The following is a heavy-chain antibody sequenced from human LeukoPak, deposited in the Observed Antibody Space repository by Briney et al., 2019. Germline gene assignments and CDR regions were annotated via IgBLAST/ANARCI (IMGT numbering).Heavy chain of an antibody. CDR1: GYSFTTYW. D-gene: IGHD3-3*01. Sequence: PGDSLKISCKASGYSFTTYWIGWVRQMPGKGLDWMGILYPGDSETRYSPSFQGQVTMSADKSISTAYLQWNSLKASDTAMYYCARLITIFGVVKGPFDIWGQGTLVTVSS. CDR2: LYPGDSET. J-gene: IGHJ3*02. V-gene: IGHV5-51*01. CDR3: ARLITIFGVVKGPFDI.